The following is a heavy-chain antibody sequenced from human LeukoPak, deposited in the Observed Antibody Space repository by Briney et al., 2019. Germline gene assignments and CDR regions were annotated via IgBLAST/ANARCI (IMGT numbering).Heavy chain of an antibody. CDR1: GGSISSYY. CDR2: IYYSGST. Sequence: PSETLSLTCAVSGGSISSYYWSWITQPPGKGLEWIGYIYYSGSTIYNPSLKSRVTLSVDTSKNQFSLKLSSVPAADTAVYYCARVYAPYSSNHFAYWGQGTLVTVSS. J-gene: IGHJ4*02. D-gene: IGHD6-13*01. CDR3: ARVYAPYSSNHFAY. V-gene: IGHV4-59*01.